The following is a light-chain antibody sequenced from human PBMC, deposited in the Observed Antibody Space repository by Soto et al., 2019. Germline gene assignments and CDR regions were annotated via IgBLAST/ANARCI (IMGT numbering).Light chain of an antibody. CDR1: QGISSY. J-gene: IGKJ1*01. CDR2: AAS. Sequence: IQLTQSPSSLSASVGESVNITCRASQGISSYLAWYQQKPGKAPKLLIYAASTLLSGVPSRFSGSGSGTDFTLTISSRQPEDFATYYCQQLESYPWTLGQGTKVEIK. V-gene: IGKV1-9*01. CDR3: QQLESYPWT.